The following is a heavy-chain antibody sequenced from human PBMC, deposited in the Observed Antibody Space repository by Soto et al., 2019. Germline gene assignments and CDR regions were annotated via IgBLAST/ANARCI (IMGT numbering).Heavy chain of an antibody. CDR3: ARDLAGGIPDY. CDR1: GFTLGRIS. J-gene: IGHJ4*02. V-gene: IGHV3-48*01. Sequence: EVQLVESGGALVQPGGPLRPSCVAPGFTLGRISLNWFRKAPGKGMKWVSYIGRISSTISYSDSVKGRFPLSKDNAENSLYLQMNSLRAEDTDVYYCARDLAGGIPDYWCQGTRVPVSS. D-gene: IGHD6-13*01. CDR2: IGRISSTI.